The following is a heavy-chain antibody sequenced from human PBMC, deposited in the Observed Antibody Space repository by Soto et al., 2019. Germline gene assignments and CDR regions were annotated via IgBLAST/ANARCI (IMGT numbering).Heavy chain of an antibody. J-gene: IGHJ4*02. CDR2: SGGYKGNT. CDR1: GYTFTNYG. V-gene: IGHV1-18*01. CDR3: APHTLDTGMPSGY. D-gene: IGHD5-18*01. Sequence: QVQLVQSGAEVREPGASVKVSCKASGYTFTNYGVSWVRQAPGQGLEWMGWSGGYKGNTNYAQKLQGRVTLTTDTAKSTAHMELRSVRSDDTAVYYCAPHTLDTGMPSGYWGQGTLVTVSS.